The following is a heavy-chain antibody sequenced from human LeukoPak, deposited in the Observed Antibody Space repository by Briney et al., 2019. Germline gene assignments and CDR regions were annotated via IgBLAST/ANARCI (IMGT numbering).Heavy chain of an antibody. CDR2: ISYDGSNK. CDR3: AKDGTTMIEYFDY. J-gene: IGHJ4*02. Sequence: GGSLRLSCAASGFTFSSYGMHWVRQAPGKGLEWVAVISYDGSNKYYADSVKGRFTISRDNSKNTLYLQMNSLRAEDTAVYYCAKDGTTMIEYFDYWGQGTLVTVSS. D-gene: IGHD1-7*01. CDR1: GFTFSSYG. V-gene: IGHV3-30*18.